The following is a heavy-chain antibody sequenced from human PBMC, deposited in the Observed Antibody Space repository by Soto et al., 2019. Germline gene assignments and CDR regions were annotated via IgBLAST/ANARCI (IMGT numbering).Heavy chain of an antibody. CDR3: VHTSGSGNSACFDY. CDR2: IYWDDDK. D-gene: IGHD3-10*01. J-gene: IGHJ4*02. V-gene: IGHV2-5*02. Sequence: QITLKESGPTLVKPTQTLTLTCTFSGFSLSTSRVGVGWIRQPPGKALEWLALIYWDDDKRYSPSLKSRLTITKDTSKNQVVLTITNTDPVDTATYYCVHTSGSGNSACFDYWGQGTLVTVSS. CDR1: GFSLSTSRVG.